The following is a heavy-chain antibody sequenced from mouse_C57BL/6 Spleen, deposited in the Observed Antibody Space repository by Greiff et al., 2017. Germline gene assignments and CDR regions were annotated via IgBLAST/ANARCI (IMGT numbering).Heavy chain of an antibody. D-gene: IGHD2-4*01. J-gene: IGHJ1*03. Sequence: VQLQQSGAELVRPGASVTLSCKASGYTFTDYEMHWVKQTPVHGLEWIGAIDPETGGTAYNQKFKGKAILTADKSSSTAYMELRSLTSEDSAVYYCTRSGVYYDYDGGRYFDVWGTGTTVTVSS. CDR3: TRSGVYYDYDGGRYFDV. CDR1: GYTFTDYE. CDR2: IDPETGGT. V-gene: IGHV1-15*01.